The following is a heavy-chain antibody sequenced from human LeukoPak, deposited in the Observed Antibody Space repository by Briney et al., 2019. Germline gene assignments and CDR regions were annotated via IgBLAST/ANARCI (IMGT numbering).Heavy chain of an antibody. CDR1: GFTFSSYA. CDR3: AKDSGWPFDY. CDR2: SSGNGAKT. D-gene: IGHD6-19*01. Sequence: GGSLRLSCAASGFTFSSYAMSWVRQAPGKGLEWVSGSSGNGAKTYYADSVKGRFTISRDNSKNTLYLQMNSLRVEDTAVYYCAKDSGWPFDYWGQGTLVTVSS. V-gene: IGHV3-23*01. J-gene: IGHJ4*02.